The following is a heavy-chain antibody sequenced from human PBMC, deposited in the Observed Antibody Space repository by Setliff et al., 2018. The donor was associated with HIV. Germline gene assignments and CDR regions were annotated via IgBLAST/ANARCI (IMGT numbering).Heavy chain of an antibody. CDR1: RGSINSYY. D-gene: IGHD2-15*01. V-gene: IGHV4-59*01. Sequence: SETLSLTCTVSRGSINSYYWSWIRQPPGKGLEWIGYIYYSGTTDYNPSLKSRVTISVDTSENQVSLNLSSVTSADTAVYYCAREHCSGGSCNGFDIWGQGTMVTVSS. CDR3: AREHCSGGSCNGFDI. J-gene: IGHJ3*02. CDR2: IYYSGTT.